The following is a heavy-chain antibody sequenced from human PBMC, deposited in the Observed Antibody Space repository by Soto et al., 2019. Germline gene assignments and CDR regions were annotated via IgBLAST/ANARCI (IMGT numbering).Heavy chain of an antibody. CDR1: GYSFSSYG. V-gene: IGHV1-18*01. CDR3: ARGPPTSCSGGNCYSHYFDY. Sequence: QVQLVQSGAEVKKPGASVKVSCKASGYSFSSYGISWVRQAPGHGLEWMGWISGYTGSTNYAQKLQYIVTMTTDPSTSIAYRELRRLRSDDTAIYYCARGPPTSCSGGNCYSHYFDYWGQGTLVTVSS. J-gene: IGHJ4*02. D-gene: IGHD2-15*01. CDR2: ISGYTGST.